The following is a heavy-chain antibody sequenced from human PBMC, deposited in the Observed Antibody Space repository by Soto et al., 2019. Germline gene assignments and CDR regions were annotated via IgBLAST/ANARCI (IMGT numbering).Heavy chain of an antibody. V-gene: IGHV1-18*01. CDR3: ARDPGYCSSTSCFSNWFDP. D-gene: IGHD2-2*01. Sequence: GASVKVSCKASGYTFTSYGISWVRQAPGQGLEWMGWISAYNGNTNYAQKHQGRVTMTTDTSTSTAYMELRSLRSDDTAVYYCARDPGYCSSTSCFSNWFDPWGQGTLVTVSS. CDR1: GYTFTSYG. CDR2: ISAYNGNT. J-gene: IGHJ5*02.